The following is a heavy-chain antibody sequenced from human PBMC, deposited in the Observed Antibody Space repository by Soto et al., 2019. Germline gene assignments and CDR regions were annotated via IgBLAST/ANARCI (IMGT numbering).Heavy chain of an antibody. J-gene: IGHJ4*02. CDR1: GGSISNYY. V-gene: IGHV4-59*01. CDR3: ARDDGYGSAWGFDS. Sequence: QVQLQESGPGLVKPSETLSLTRTVSGGSISNYYWNWIRQPPGKGLEWIGYIYYSGSTYYNPSLKSRVTISVDTSKNQFSLKLSSVTAADTAVYFCARDDGYGSAWGFDSWGQGTLVTVSS. D-gene: IGHD6-19*01. CDR2: IYYSGST.